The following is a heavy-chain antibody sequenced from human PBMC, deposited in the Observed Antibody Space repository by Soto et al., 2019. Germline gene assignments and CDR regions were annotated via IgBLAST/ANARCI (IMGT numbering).Heavy chain of an antibody. CDR2: ISYDGSEE. CDR1: GFTFSSFA. D-gene: IGHD3-22*01. Sequence: GGSLRLSCAASGFTFSSFAMHWVRQAPGRGLEWVTLISYDGSEEYYADSVKGRFTISRDDSQNTVHLQMNSLRAEDTAVYYCVKDGQVVANPFESWGQGTLVTVSS. J-gene: IGHJ4*02. V-gene: IGHV3-30-3*01. CDR3: VKDGQVVANPFES.